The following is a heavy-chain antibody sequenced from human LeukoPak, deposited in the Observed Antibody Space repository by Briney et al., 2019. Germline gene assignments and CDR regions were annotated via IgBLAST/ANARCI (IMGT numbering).Heavy chain of an antibody. Sequence: QSGGSLRLSCAASGFTFNSYAMSWVRQAPGKGLEWVSVIDGTGGKTYFAESVKGRFTISRDNSKNTLYLQLNSLTTEDTALYYCARDFWWLPDYWGQGTLVTVSS. D-gene: IGHD3-3*01. CDR2: IDGTGGKT. J-gene: IGHJ4*02. CDR3: ARDFWWLPDY. CDR1: GFTFNSYA. V-gene: IGHV3-23*01.